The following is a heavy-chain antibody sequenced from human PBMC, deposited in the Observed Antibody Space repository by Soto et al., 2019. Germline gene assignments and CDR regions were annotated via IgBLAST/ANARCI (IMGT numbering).Heavy chain of an antibody. D-gene: IGHD1-26*01. CDR3: AKDFRSGSYFIEDYFDY. CDR2: VSYDGSNK. CDR1: GFTFSSYG. J-gene: IGHJ4*02. Sequence: GGSLRLSCAASGFTFSSYGMHWVRQAPGKGLEWVAVVSYDGSNKYYADSVKGRFTISRDNSKNTLYLQMNSLRAEDTAVYYCAKDFRSGSYFIEDYFDYWGQGTLVTVSS. V-gene: IGHV3-30*18.